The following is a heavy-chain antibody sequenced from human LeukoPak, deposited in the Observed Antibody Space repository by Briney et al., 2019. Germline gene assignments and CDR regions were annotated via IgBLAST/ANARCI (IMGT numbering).Heavy chain of an antibody. J-gene: IGHJ6*03. V-gene: IGHV4-34*01. Sequence: PSETLSLTCAVYGGSFSGYYWSWIRQPPGKGLEWIGEINHSGSTNYNPSLKSRVTISVDTSKNQCSLKLSSVTAADTAVYYCARATVVTPRDYYYMDVWGKGTTVTVSS. CDR2: INHSGST. CDR3: ARATVVTPRDYYYMDV. D-gene: IGHD4-23*01. CDR1: GGSFSGYY.